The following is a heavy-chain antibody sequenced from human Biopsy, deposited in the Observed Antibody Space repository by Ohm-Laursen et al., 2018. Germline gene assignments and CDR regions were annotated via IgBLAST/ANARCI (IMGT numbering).Heavy chain of an antibody. V-gene: IGHV3-73*01. D-gene: IGHD1-14*01. J-gene: IGHJ6*02. CDR1: GFTFSGSV. Sequence: GSLRLSCAASGFTFSGSVIHWVRQASGKGLEWVGRIRSKDNGYAPEYGASVKDRFTISRDDSKNTAYLQMNSLKSEDTAVYYCTRHPEPYYYYGMDVWGQGTTVTVSS. CDR2: IRSKDNGYAP. CDR3: TRHPEPYYYYGMDV.